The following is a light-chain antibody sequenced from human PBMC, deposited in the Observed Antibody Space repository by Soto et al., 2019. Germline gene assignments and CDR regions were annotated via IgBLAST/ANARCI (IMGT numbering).Light chain of an antibody. Sequence: DIQMTQSPSSLSASVGNRVTITCRASQSISTYLNWYQKNPGKAPNLLIYDASRLQSGAPSRFSGSGGGTDFTLSISSVQPEDFATYFCQQSYMAPITFGQGTQLEI. CDR2: DAS. CDR3: QQSYMAPIT. V-gene: IGKV1-39*01. CDR1: QSISTY. J-gene: IGKJ5*01.